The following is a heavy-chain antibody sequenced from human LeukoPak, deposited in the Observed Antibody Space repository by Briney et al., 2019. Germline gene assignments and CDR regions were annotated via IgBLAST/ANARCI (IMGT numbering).Heavy chain of an antibody. CDR1: GFTFSSYA. CDR3: ANRPLNAASGWYGVDY. Sequence: PGGSLRLSCAASGFTFSSYAMSWVRQAPGKGLEWVSSISGGGGSTYDADSVKGRFTISRDNSKSTLSLQMNSLRAEDTAVYYCANRPLNAASGWYGVDYWGQGTLVTVSS. D-gene: IGHD6-19*01. CDR2: ISGGGGST. V-gene: IGHV3-23*01. J-gene: IGHJ4*02.